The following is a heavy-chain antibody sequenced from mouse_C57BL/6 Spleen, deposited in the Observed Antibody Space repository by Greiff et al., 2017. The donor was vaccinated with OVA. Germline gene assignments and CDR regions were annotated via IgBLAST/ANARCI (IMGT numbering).Heavy chain of an antibody. V-gene: IGHV2-2*01. CDR3: ARKGDSSGYYFDY. Sequence: VHLVESGPGLVQPSQSLSITCTVSGFSLTSYGVHWVRQSPGKGLEWLGVIWSGGSTDYNAAFISRLSISKDNSKSQVFFKMNSLQADDTAIYYCARKGDSSGYYFDYWGQGTTLTVSS. D-gene: IGHD3-2*02. CDR2: IWSGGST. CDR1: GFSLTSYG. J-gene: IGHJ2*01.